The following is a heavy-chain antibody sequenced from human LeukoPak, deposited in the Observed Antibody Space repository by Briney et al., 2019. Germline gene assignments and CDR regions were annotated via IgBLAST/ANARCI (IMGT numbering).Heavy chain of an antibody. CDR1: GFTFSSYW. CDR3: ARDGYNYGYLKALDY. CDR2: IKQDGSEK. V-gene: IGHV3-7*01. D-gene: IGHD5-18*01. J-gene: IGHJ4*02. Sequence: GGSLRLSCAASGFTFSSYWMSWVRQAPGKGLEWVANIKQDGSEKYYVDSVKGRFTISRDNAKNSLCLQMISLRAEDTAVYYCARDGYNYGYLKALDYWGQGTLVTVSP.